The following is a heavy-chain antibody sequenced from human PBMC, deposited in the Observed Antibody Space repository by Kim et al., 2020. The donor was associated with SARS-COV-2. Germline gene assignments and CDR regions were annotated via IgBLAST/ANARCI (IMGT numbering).Heavy chain of an antibody. CDR1: GFTFSAYY. D-gene: IGHD2-15*01. CDR2: ISSSGNTI. Sequence: GGSLRLSCAASGFTFSAYYMSWIRQAPGKGLEWVSYISSSGNTIYYADSVKGRFTISRDNAKNSLYLQMNSLRAEDTAVYYCARDACSGGSCYSVWFDP. V-gene: IGHV3-11*01. CDR3: ARDACSGGSCYSVWFDP. J-gene: IGHJ5*02.